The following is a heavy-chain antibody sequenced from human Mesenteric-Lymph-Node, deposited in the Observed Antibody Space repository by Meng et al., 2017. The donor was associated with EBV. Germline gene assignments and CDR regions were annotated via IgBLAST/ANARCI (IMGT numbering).Heavy chain of an antibody. CDR2: IHYSGST. V-gene: IGHV4-61*01. D-gene: IGHD1-1*01. J-gene: IGHJ4*02. Sequence: QVQLQESGPGLVKPSETLSLTCTVSGGSVTSGSYYWNWIRQPPGKRLEWIGYIHYSGSTNYNPSLKSQITISVDTSKNQLSLRVSYVTAADTAVYYCARGRRGVQYFDFWGQGALVTVSS. CDR3: ARGRRGVQYFDF. CDR1: GGSVTSGSYY.